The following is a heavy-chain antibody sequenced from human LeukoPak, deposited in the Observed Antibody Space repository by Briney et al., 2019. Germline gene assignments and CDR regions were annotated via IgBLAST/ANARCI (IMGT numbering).Heavy chain of an antibody. J-gene: IGHJ4*02. CDR2: IYYSGST. CDR3: ARHGRGYNWYYFDY. CDR1: GGSISSSSYY. Sequence: PSETLSLTCTVSGGSISSSSYYWGWIRQPPGKGLEWIGSIYYSGSTYYNPSLKSRVTISVDTSKNQFSLKVNSVTAADTAVYYCARHGRGYNWYYFDYWGQGTLVTVSS. V-gene: IGHV4-39*01. D-gene: IGHD5-18*01.